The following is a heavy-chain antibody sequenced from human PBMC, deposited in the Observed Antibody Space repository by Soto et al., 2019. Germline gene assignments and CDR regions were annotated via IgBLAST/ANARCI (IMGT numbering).Heavy chain of an antibody. Sequence: GGSLRLSCAASGFTFSSYAMHWVRQAPGKGLEWVAVISYDGSNKYYADSVKGRFTISRDNSKNTLYLQMNSLRAEDAAVYYCARDAFGPGTFDPWGQGTLVTVPS. J-gene: IGHJ5*02. CDR1: GFTFSSYA. CDR3: ARDAFGPGTFDP. CDR2: ISYDGSNK. D-gene: IGHD6-13*01. V-gene: IGHV3-30-3*01.